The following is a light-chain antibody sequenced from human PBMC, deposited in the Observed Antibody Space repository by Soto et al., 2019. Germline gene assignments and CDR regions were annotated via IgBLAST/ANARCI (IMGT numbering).Light chain of an antibody. J-gene: IGKJ2*01. V-gene: IGKV3-15*01. CDR3: QQYHNWPPQYT. CDR1: QSVASN. Sequence: EIVMTQSPASLSVSPGEGATLSCRASQSVASNVAWYQQKPGQGPRLLIHGASTRAAGVPARFSGSGSGTDFTLTISSLQSEDFAVYHCQQYHNWPPQYTFGQGTKLQIK. CDR2: GAS.